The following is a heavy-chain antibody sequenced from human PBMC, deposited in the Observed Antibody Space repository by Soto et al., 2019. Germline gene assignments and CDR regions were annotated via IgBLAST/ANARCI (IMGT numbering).Heavy chain of an antibody. CDR3: ASTAYCSGGSCYSGTYYYYYYMDV. D-gene: IGHD2-15*01. J-gene: IGHJ6*03. CDR1: GFPVSSNY. Sequence: GGSLRLSCAASGFPVSSNYMSWVRQAPGKGLEWVSVIYSGGSTYYADSVKGRFTISRHNSKNTLYLQTNSLRAEDTAVYYCASTAYCSGGSCYSGTYYYYYYMDVWGKGTTVTVSS. V-gene: IGHV3-53*04. CDR2: IYSGGST.